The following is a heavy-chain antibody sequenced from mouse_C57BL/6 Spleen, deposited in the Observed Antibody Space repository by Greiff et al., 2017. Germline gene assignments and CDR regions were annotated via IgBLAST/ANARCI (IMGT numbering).Heavy chain of an antibody. CDR2: FYPGSGSI. Sequence: QVQLQQSGAELVKPGASVKLSCKASGYTFTEYTIHWVKQRSGQGLEWIGWFYPGSGSIKYNEKFKDKATLTADKSSSTVYMGLSRLTSEDSAVYFCARHADDYYGSSYYFDYWGQGTTLTVSS. D-gene: IGHD1-1*01. V-gene: IGHV1-62-2*01. CDR1: GYTFTEYT. CDR3: ARHADDYYGSSYYFDY. J-gene: IGHJ2*01.